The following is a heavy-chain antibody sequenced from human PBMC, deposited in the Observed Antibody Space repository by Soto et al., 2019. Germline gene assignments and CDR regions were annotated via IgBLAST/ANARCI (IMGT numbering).Heavy chain of an antibody. CDR3: ARDGGGYDSLFDY. CDR1: GGSFSGFY. V-gene: IGHV4-34*01. J-gene: IGHJ4*02. CDR2: INHSGST. Sequence: ASETLSLTCAVYGGSFSGFYWSWIRQPPGKGLEWIGEINHSGSTNYNPSLKSRVTISVDTSKNQFSLKLSSVTAADTAVYYCARDGGGYDSLFDYWGQGTLVPVSS. D-gene: IGHD5-12*01.